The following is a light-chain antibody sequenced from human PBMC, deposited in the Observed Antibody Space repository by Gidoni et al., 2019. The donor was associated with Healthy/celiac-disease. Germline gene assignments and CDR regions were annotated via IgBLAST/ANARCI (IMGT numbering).Light chain of an antibody. CDR1: PCVLYSSNNKNY. CDR2: WAS. Sequence: DIVMTQSPDSLAVSLGESATINGKSSPCVLYSSNNKNYLSWSQQKPGQPPKLLISWASTRESGVPDRFSGSGSGTDFTLTISSLQAEDVAVYYCQQYYSTLSWTFGQGTKVEIK. V-gene: IGKV4-1*01. J-gene: IGKJ1*01. CDR3: QQYYSTLSWT.